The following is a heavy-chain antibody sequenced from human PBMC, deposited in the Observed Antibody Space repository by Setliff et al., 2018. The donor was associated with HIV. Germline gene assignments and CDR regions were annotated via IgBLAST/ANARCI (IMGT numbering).Heavy chain of an antibody. D-gene: IGHD2-2*01. V-gene: IGHV1-18*01. J-gene: IGHJ2*01. CDR3: ARAVGYCSSTICYGAWYFDL. CDR1: GGTFSSYA. CDR2: ISAFNGNT. Sequence: ASVKVSCKASGGTFSSYAISWVRQAPGQGLEWMGWISAFNGNTNYAQKLRGRVTMTTDTSTSTAYMELRSLRSDDTAGYYCARAVGYCSSTICYGAWYFDLWGRGTLVTVSS.